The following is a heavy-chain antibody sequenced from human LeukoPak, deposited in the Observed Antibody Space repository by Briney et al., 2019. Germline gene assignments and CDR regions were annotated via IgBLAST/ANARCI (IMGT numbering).Heavy chain of an antibody. J-gene: IGHJ4*02. CDR2: IYSSGTT. CDR3: ARAGNELDY. CDR1: GGSISGYY. V-gene: IGHV4-59*12. D-gene: IGHD1-1*01. Sequence: SETLSLTCTVSGGSISGYYWSWIRQPPGKGLEWIAYIYSSGTTYYNPSLKSRVTISVDTSKNQFSLKLSSVTAADTAVYYCARAGNELDYWGQGTLVTVSS.